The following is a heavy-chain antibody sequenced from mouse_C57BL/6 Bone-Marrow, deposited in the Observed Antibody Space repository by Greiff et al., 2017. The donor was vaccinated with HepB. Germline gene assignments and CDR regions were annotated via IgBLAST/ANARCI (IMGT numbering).Heavy chain of an antibody. Sequence: QVQLQQPGAELVKPGASVKMSCKASGYTFTSYWITWVKQRPGQGLEWIGDIYPGSGSTNYNEKFKSKATLTVDTSSSTAYMQLSSLTSEDSAVYYCAIAGGYPYYFDYWGQGTTLTVSS. D-gene: IGHD1-1*02. CDR2: IYPGSGST. CDR1: GYTFTSYW. J-gene: IGHJ2*01. V-gene: IGHV1-55*01. CDR3: AIAGGYPYYFDY.